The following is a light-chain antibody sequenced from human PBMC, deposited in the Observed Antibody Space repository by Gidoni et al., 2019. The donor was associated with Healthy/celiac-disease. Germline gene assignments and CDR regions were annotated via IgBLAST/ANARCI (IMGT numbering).Light chain of an antibody. CDR1: QSLLDSDDGNTY. V-gene: IGKV2-40*01. CDR2: TVS. CDR3: MQRKEFPPYT. Sequence: DIVMTQPPLSLPVTPAEPASISCRSSQSLLDSDDGNTYLDWSLQKPGQSPQRLIYTVSYRASGVKDRFSGSGSGTDFTLKISRVEAEDVGVYYCMQRKEFPPYTFGQXTKLEIK. J-gene: IGKJ2*01.